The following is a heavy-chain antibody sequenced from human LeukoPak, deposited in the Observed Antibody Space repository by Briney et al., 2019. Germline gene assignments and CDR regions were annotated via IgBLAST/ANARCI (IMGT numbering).Heavy chain of an antibody. V-gene: IGHV1-8*01. Sequence: ASVKVSCKASGYTFTRYDINWVRQATGKGLAWMGWMNHNSGNTGYAQKFQGRVTMNRNTSISTAYMELSSLRSEDTAVYYWARRNKRGYYYYGMDVWGQGTTVTVSS. CDR2: MNHNSGNT. CDR1: GYTFTRYD. CDR3: ARRNKRGYYYYGMDV. J-gene: IGHJ6*02.